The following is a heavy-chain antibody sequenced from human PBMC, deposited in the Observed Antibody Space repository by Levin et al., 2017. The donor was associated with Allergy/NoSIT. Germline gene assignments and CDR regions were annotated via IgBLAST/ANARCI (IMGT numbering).Heavy chain of an antibody. CDR2: ISTSSGTT. CDR1: GFTFSSYS. J-gene: IGHJ4*02. D-gene: IGHD3-22*01. Sequence: TGGSLRLSCAASGFTFSSYSMNWVRQAPGKGLEWVSYISTSSGTTHYADSVKGRFTISRDNAANSLYLQMNSLSAADTAVYYCARDRGSGYLNYWGQGTLVTVSS. CDR3: ARDRGSGYLNY. V-gene: IGHV3-48*01.